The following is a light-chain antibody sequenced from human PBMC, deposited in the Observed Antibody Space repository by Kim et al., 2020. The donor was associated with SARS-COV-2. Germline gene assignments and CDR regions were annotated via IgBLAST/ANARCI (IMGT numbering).Light chain of an antibody. CDR3: HQYNNWPLT. CDR2: GAS. V-gene: IGKV3-15*01. CDR1: QSVSSN. Sequence: EIVMTQSPATLSVSPGERATLSCRASQSVSSNLAWYQQKPGQAPRLLIFGASTRATGIPAGFSGSGSGTEFTLTISSLQSEDFAIYYCHQYNNWPLTFGGGTKVDIK. J-gene: IGKJ4*01.